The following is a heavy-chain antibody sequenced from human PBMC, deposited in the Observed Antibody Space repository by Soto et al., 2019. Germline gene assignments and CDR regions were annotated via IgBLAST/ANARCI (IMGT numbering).Heavy chain of an antibody. J-gene: IGHJ4*02. Sequence: EVQLVESGGGLVKPGGSLRLSCAASGFTFSSYSMNWVRQAPGKGLECVSSISSSSSYIYYADSVKGRFTISRDNAKNSLYLQMNSLRAEDTAVYYCAKREYSGQNDYWGQGTLVTVSS. CDR3: AKREYSGQNDY. D-gene: IGHD5-12*01. CDR1: GFTFSSYS. CDR2: ISSSSSYI. V-gene: IGHV3-21*01.